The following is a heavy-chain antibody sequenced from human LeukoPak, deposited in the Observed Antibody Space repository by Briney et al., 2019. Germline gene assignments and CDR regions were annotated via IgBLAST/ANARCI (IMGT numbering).Heavy chain of an antibody. J-gene: IGHJ4*02. D-gene: IGHD2-15*01. CDR1: GFTFSSYA. V-gene: IGHV3-23*01. CDR2: ISGSGGST. Sequence: GGSLRLSCAASGFTFSSYAMSWVRQAPGEGLEWVSAISGSGGSTYYADSVKGRFTISRDNSKNRLYLQMNSLRAEDTAVYYCAKGDIGSEFDYWGQGTLVTVSS. CDR3: AKGDIGSEFDY.